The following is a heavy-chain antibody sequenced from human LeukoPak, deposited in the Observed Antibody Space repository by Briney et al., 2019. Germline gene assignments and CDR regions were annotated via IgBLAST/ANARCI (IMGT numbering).Heavy chain of an antibody. Sequence: PGGSLRLSCAASGFTFSSYSMNWVRQAPGKGLEWLSYISYNGRSIYYADSVKGRFTISRDNAYNSLYLQMDSLRVEDTAVYYCAELGITMIGGVWGKGTTVTISS. V-gene: IGHV3-48*04. D-gene: IGHD3-10*02. CDR3: AELGITMIGGV. J-gene: IGHJ6*04. CDR2: ISYNGRSI. CDR1: GFTFSSYS.